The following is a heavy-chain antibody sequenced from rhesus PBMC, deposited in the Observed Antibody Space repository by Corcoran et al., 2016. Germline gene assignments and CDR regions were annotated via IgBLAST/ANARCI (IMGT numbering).Heavy chain of an antibody. J-gene: IGHJ3*01. Sequence: QVQLQESGPGLVKPSETLSLTCAVSGGSISDRFYWRWIRQPPGPAREWIGYISGSGGSTYYNPSLKSRVTISTDTSKNQCSLKLSSVTAADTAVYDCAREGIAAAGPNAFDFWGQGLRVTVSS. V-gene: IGHV4S7*01. CDR1: GGSISDRFY. CDR3: AREGIAAAGPNAFDF. CDR2: ISGSGGST. D-gene: IGHD6-31*01.